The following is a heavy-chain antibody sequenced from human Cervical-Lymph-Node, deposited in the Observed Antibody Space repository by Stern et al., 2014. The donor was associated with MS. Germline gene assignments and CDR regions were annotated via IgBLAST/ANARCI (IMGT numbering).Heavy chain of an antibody. Sequence: EVQLVESGGGLVQPGRSLRLSCAGSRFNFDDYAMHWVRQAPGRGLGWGSSISWNSGSMEYADSVKGRFTISRDNAKNSLYLQMDSLRVEDTAIYYCAKDISSGRWEAQYYYGMDVWGQGTTVTVSS. D-gene: IGHD6-19*01. V-gene: IGHV3-9*01. CDR2: ISWNSGSM. CDR3: AKDISSGRWEAQYYYGMDV. CDR1: RFNFDDYA. J-gene: IGHJ6*02.